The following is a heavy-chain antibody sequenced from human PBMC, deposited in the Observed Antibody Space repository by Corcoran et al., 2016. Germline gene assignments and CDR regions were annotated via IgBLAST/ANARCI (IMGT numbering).Heavy chain of an antibody. V-gene: IGHV3-48*04. CDR2: ISSSSSTI. Sequence: EVQLVESGGGLVQPGGSLRLSCAASGFTFSDYSMNWVRQAPGKGLEWVSYISSSSSTIYYADSVKGRFTISRDNAKNSLYLQMNSLRAEDTAVYYCARDRMTLFDYWGQGTLVTVSS. CDR1: GFTFSDYS. J-gene: IGHJ4*02. CDR3: ARDRMTLFDY.